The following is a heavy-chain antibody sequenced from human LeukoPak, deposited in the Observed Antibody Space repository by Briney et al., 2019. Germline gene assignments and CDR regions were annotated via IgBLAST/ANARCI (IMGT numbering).Heavy chain of an antibody. V-gene: IGHV1-69*05. CDR1: GGTFSSYA. CDR3: ARGPGRKYDILTGYHYYYYMDV. Sequence: GASVKVSCKASGGTFSSYAISWVRQAPGQGLEWMGGIIPIFGTANYAQKFQGRVTMTRDTSTSTVYMELSSLRSEDTAVYYCARGPGRKYDILTGYHYYYYMDVWGKGTTVTISS. J-gene: IGHJ6*03. D-gene: IGHD3-9*01. CDR2: IIPIFGTA.